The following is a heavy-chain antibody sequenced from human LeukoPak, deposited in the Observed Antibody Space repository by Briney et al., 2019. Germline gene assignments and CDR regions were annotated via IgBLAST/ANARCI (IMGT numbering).Heavy chain of an antibody. CDR1: GGSISSYY. D-gene: IGHD3-22*01. V-gene: IGHV4-59*01. J-gene: IGHJ4*02. CDR2: IYYSGST. Sequence: PSETLSLTCTVSGGSISSYYWSWIRQPPGKGLEWIGYIYYSGSTNYNPSLKSRVTISLDTSKNQFSLKLISVTAADTAVYYCARGVGSGYTDYWGQGALVTVSS. CDR3: ARGVGSGYTDY.